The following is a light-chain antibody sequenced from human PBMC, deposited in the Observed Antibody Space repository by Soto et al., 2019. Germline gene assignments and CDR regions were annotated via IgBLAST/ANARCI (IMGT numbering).Light chain of an antibody. CDR3: QQLDKYPRT. J-gene: IGKJ1*01. V-gene: IGKV1-39*01. Sequence: DIVNPEAPCSLSTSVGDRVTITCRASQSISSYLNWYQQKPGKAPKLLIYAASSLQSGVPSRFSGSGSGTDFTLTISSLQPEDFATYYCQQLDKYPRTFGQGTKVDIK. CDR1: QSISSY. CDR2: AAS.